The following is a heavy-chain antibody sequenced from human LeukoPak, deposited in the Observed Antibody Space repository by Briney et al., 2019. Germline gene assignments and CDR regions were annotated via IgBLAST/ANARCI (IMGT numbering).Heavy chain of an antibody. V-gene: IGHV3-30*18. CDR1: GFTFSSYG. D-gene: IGHD6-19*01. CDR2: ISYDGSNK. J-gene: IGHJ6*02. CDR3: ANIAVAGYYYYGMDV. Sequence: PGGSLRLSCAASGFTFSSYGMHWVRQAPGKGLEWVAVISYDGSNKYYADSVKGRFTISRDNSKNTLYLQMNSLRAEDTAVYYCANIAVAGYYYYGMDVWGQGTTVTVSS.